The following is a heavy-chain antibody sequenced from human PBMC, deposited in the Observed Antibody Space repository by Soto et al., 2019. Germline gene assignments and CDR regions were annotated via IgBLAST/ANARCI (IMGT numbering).Heavy chain of an antibody. D-gene: IGHD3-10*01. V-gene: IGHV2-5*02. Sequence: QITLKESGPSLVKPTQTLTLTCTFSGFSLTTSGVAVGWIRQPPGKALEWLALIYGDDDKRYSTSLKTRLAIARGTSENQVVLTMTDMDPVDNATYYCALSKFGSYVGAFVIWGQGTMVTVSS. CDR3: ALSKFGSYVGAFVI. CDR1: GFSLTTSGVA. CDR2: IYGDDDK. J-gene: IGHJ3*02.